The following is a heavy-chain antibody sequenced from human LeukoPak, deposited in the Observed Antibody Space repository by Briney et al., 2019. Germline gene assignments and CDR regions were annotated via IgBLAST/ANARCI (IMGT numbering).Heavy chain of an antibody. J-gene: IGHJ4*02. CDR2: IKKDGSEK. V-gene: IGHV3-7*01. CDR3: ARHLSGITGYTYGRGIVY. Sequence: GGSLRLSCAASGFTFSSYWMSWVRQAPGKGLEWVANIKKDGSEKYYVDSVKGRFTISRDNAKTSLYLQMNSLRAEDTAVYYCARHLSGITGYTYGRGIVYWGQGTLVTVSS. CDR1: GFTFSSYW. D-gene: IGHD5-18*01.